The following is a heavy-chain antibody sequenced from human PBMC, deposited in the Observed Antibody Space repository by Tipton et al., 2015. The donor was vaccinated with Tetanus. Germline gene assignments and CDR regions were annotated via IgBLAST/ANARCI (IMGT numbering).Heavy chain of an antibody. D-gene: IGHD1-1*01. V-gene: IGHV4-61*01. CDR2: ILYGAST. CDR1: GGSVSSGSYY. Sequence: GLVKPSETLSLTCTVFGGSVSSGSYYWAWIRQPPGKGLEYIGYILYGASTHYNPSLKSRVTVSADPSQNQFSLIITSMTAADAAVYYCAVLPKHWQAPRGAPWGQGILVTVSS. CDR3: AVLPKHWQAPRGAP. J-gene: IGHJ5*02.